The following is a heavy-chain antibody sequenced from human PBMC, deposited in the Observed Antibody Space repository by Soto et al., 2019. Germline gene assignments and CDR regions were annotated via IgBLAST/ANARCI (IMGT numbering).Heavy chain of an antibody. V-gene: IGHV1-18*01. CDR3: GRGGYYDSSGSRNYHFYGMDV. CDR2: ISPYDDYT. J-gene: IGHJ6*01. CDR1: GYTFSSYG. Sequence: QVHLVQSGGEVKKPGASVKVFCKTSGYTFSSYGVIWVRQAPGRGLEWMGWISPYDDYTDYAQKFQGRVSMSTDTSTKTAYMELRSLRSDDTAVYYCGRGGYYDSSGSRNYHFYGMDVWGQGTTVIVSS. D-gene: IGHD3-22*01.